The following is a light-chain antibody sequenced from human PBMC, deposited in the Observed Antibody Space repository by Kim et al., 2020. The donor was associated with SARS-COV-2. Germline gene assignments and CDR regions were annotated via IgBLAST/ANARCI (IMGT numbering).Light chain of an antibody. CDR1: QSATSN. Sequence: VSRGITAPLPCSASQSATSNLAWYQQRPGQAPRLLIYGASIRATGIPDRFSGSGSGTEFTLTISSLQPEDFALYYCQQYNRWPPYIFGQGTKLEI. V-gene: IGKV3-15*01. CDR2: GAS. J-gene: IGKJ2*01. CDR3: QQYNRWPPYI.